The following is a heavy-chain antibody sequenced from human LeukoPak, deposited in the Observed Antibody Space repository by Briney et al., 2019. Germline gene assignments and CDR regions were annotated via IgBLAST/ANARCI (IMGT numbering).Heavy chain of an antibody. CDR1: GGSISSGGYY. CDR3: GVAARLAARAFDI. V-gene: IGHV4-39*01. D-gene: IGHD6-6*01. CDR2: IFYSGST. J-gene: IGHJ3*02. Sequence: SQTLSLTCTVSGGSISSGGYYWSWIRQPPGKGLEWIGSIFYSGSTDYSPSLKSRVTISVDTSTEFSLKLSSVTAADTAVYYCGVAARLAARAFDIWGQGTMVTVSS.